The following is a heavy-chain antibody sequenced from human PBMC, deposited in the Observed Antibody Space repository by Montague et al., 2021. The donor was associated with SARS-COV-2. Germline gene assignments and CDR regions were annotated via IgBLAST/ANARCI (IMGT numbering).Heavy chain of an antibody. V-gene: IGHV4-39*07. Sequence: RRMSKEWGWLCQTPGQGLEWIASIHFTGTTYYKPSLKSRVTISVDTSKNQFSLKLTSLTAADTAIYFCARVRNDGYDRFFDYWGQGTMVNVYS. CDR3: ARVRNDGYDRFFDY. J-gene: IGHJ4*02. CDR1: RRMSKE. CDR2: IHFTGTT. D-gene: IGHD5-12*01.